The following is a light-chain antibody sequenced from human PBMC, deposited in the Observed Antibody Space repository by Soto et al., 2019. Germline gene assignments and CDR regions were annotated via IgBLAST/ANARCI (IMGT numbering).Light chain of an antibody. V-gene: IGKV3-11*01. Sequence: EIVLAQSPGSLSLSPGEGATLSWRASQGVSSYLAWYQQKPGQAPRLLIYDASNRATGIPARSSGSGSGTDFTLTISSLEPEDSAVYYCQQRSDWPLTFGGGTKVDIK. J-gene: IGKJ4*01. CDR2: DAS. CDR3: QQRSDWPLT. CDR1: QGVSSY.